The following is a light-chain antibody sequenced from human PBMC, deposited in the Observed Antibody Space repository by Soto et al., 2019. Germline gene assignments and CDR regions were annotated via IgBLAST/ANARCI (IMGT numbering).Light chain of an antibody. Sequence: QSALTQPASVSGSPGQSITISCTAISSDVSDYRYVSWYQQHPGKVPKLIIYEVNSRPSGISNRFSGSRSANTASLTISGLQAEDEADYYCTSYTGDSTYVFGTGTKLTVL. J-gene: IGLJ1*01. CDR3: TSYTGDSTYV. CDR1: SSDVSDYRY. V-gene: IGLV2-14*01. CDR2: EVN.